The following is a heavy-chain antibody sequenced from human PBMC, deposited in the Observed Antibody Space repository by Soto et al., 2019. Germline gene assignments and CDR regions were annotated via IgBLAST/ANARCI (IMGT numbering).Heavy chain of an antibody. J-gene: IGHJ3*01. CDR1: EFIFSDYY. Sequence: GSLRLSCTASEFIFSDYYMDWVRQAPGKGLERVGRIRNKVNSYTTEYAPSVKDRFIISRDDSQKSLYLQMNSLRTEDTALYYCARVRSSSWGLDAFDVWGRGTMVTVSS. CDR2: IRNKVNSYTT. CDR3: ARVRSSSWGLDAFDV. D-gene: IGHD6-13*01. V-gene: IGHV3-72*01.